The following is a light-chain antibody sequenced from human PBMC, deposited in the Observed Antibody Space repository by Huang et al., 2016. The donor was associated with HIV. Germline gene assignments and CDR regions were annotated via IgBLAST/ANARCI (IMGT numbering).Light chain of an antibody. Sequence: IHMTQSPASLSASVGDRVTISCQASPDIRNYLNWYQQKPGKAPTRLIYGASNLETGVPSRFSGNGSGTDFSLTISSLQSEDIATYYCQQYDNLYTFGQGTKLEIK. CDR3: QQYDNLYT. CDR1: PDIRNY. J-gene: IGKJ2*01. CDR2: GAS. V-gene: IGKV1-33*01.